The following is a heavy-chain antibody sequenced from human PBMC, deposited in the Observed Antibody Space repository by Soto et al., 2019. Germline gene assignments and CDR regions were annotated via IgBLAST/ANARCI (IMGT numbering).Heavy chain of an antibody. V-gene: IGHV2-5*01. J-gene: IGHJ4*02. CDR1: GFSLRTTGVG. D-gene: IGHD3-16*01. Sequence: QITLKESGPTLVKPTQTLTLTCTYSGFSLRTTGVGVGWIRQPPGKALEWLGIIYWNDDKHYSPSLKSRFTLTSDISKSQVVLTMTNMDPVDTATYYCAHTWGLPFDYWGQGTLVIVSS. CDR2: IYWNDDK. CDR3: AHTWGLPFDY.